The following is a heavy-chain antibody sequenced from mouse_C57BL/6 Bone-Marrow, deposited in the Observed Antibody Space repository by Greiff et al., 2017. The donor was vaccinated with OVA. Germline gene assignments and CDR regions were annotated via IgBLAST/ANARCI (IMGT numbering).Heavy chain of an antibody. J-gene: IGHJ4*01. CDR3: ARHYITTVVATPYAMDD. V-gene: IGHV1-81*01. CDR1: GYTFTSYG. Sequence: VQLQQSGAELARPGASVKLSCKASGYTFTSYGISWVKQRTGQGLEWIGEIYPRSGNTYYNEKFKGKATLTADKSSSTAYMELRSLTSEDSAVYFCARHYITTVVATPYAMDDWGQGTSVTVSS. CDR2: IYPRSGNT. D-gene: IGHD1-1*01.